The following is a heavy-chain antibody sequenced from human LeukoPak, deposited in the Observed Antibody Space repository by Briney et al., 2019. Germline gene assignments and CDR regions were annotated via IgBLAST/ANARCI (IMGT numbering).Heavy chain of an antibody. CDR1: GFTFSSYW. CDR3: ARDGGFGDPFDP. Sequence: GGSLRLSCAASGFTFSSYWMSWVRQAPGEGLEWVANIKQDGSEKYYVDSVKGRFTISRDNAKNSLYLQMNSLRAEDTAVYCCARDGGFGDPFDPWGQGTLVTVSS. V-gene: IGHV3-7*01. D-gene: IGHD3-10*01. J-gene: IGHJ5*02. CDR2: IKQDGSEK.